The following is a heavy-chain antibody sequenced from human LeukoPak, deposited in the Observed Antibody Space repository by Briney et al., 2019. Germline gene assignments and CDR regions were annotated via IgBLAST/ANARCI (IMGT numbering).Heavy chain of an antibody. CDR2: INHSGST. Sequence: PSETLSLTCAVYGGSFSGYYWSWIRQPPGKGLEWIGEINHSGSTNYNPSLKSRVTISVDTSKNQFSLQLNSVTPEDTAVYYCARAGADTAIDRGWFDPWGQGTLVTVSS. J-gene: IGHJ5*02. CDR1: GGSFSGYY. V-gene: IGHV4-34*01. CDR3: ARAGADTAIDRGWFDP. D-gene: IGHD5-18*01.